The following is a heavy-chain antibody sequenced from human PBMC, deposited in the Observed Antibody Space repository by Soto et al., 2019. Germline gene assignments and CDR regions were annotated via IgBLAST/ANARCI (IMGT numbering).Heavy chain of an antibody. Sequence: QVQLVESGGGVVQPGRSLRLSCAASGFTFSSYGMHWVRQAPGKGLEWEAVISYDGSNKYYADSVKGRFTISRDNSKNTLYLQMNSLRAEDTAVYYCAKARSGWYHDYWGQGTLVTVSS. J-gene: IGHJ4*02. CDR2: ISYDGSNK. CDR1: GFTFSSYG. V-gene: IGHV3-30*18. CDR3: AKARSGWYHDY. D-gene: IGHD6-19*01.